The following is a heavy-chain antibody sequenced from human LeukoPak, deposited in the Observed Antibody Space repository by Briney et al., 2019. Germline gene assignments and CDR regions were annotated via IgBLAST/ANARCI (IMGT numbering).Heavy chain of an antibody. CDR1: GGSISSYY. CDR2: IYYSGST. D-gene: IGHD3-3*01. CDR3: ARLFSMNYDFWSGYTNWFDP. V-gene: IGHV4-59*08. Sequence: SETLSLTCTVSGGSISSYYWSWIRQPPGKGLEWIGYIYYSGSTNYNPSLKSRVTISVDTSKNQFSLKLSSVTAADTAVYYCARLFSMNYDFWSGYTNWFDPWGQGTLVTVSS. J-gene: IGHJ5*02.